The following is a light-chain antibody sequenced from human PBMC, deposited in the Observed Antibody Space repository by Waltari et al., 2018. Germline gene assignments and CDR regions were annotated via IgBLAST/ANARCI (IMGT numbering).Light chain of an antibody. CDR1: SLRSYY. CDR3: NSRDSSGNHPHVV. V-gene: IGLV3-19*01. Sequence: SSELTQDPAVSVALGQTVRITCQGDSLRSYYASWYQRKPGQAPVLVIYGKNNRPSGIPDRFSGSSSGITASLTITGAQAEDEADYYCNSRDSSGNHPHVVFGGGTKLTVL. J-gene: IGLJ2*01. CDR2: GKN.